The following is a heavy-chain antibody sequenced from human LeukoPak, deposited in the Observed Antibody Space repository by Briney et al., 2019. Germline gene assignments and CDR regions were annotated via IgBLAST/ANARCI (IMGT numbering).Heavy chain of an antibody. Sequence: ASVKVSCKASGYTFTGYYMHWVRQAPGQGLEWMGWIIPNSGGTNYAQKFQGRVTMTRDTSISTAYMELSRLRSDDTAVYYCARDIIMVTYWFDPWGQGTLVTVSS. D-gene: IGHD5-18*01. CDR1: GYTFTGYY. CDR2: IIPNSGGT. CDR3: ARDIIMVTYWFDP. J-gene: IGHJ5*02. V-gene: IGHV1-2*02.